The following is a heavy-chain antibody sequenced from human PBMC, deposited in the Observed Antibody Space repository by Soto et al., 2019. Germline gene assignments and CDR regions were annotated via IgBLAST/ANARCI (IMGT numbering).Heavy chain of an antibody. V-gene: IGHV1-18*01. Sequence: QVQLVQSGAEVKKPGASVKVSCKASGYTFSSYGISWVRQAPGQGLEWMGWISAYNGDTRYAQRLQDRVTMTTDTTTSTANMVMGSLRSDNTAVYYCARDGNCSSTICQNWDWYYYNRMDVWGQAATVSVSS. CDR2: ISAYNGDT. J-gene: IGHJ6*02. CDR1: GYTFSSYG. D-gene: IGHD2-2*01. CDR3: ARDGNCSSTICQNWDWYYYNRMDV.